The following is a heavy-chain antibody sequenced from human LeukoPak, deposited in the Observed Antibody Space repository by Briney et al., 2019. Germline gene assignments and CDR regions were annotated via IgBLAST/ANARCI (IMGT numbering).Heavy chain of an antibody. CDR1: GYTFTGYY. CDR2: INPNSGGT. D-gene: IGHD3-3*01. Sequence: GASVKVSCTASGYTFTGYYMHWVRQAPGQGLEWMGRINPNSGGTNYAQKFQGRVTMTRDTSISTAYMELSRLRSDDTAVYYCAREGPITIFGVVNYYYYGMDVWGQGTTVTVSS. V-gene: IGHV1-2*06. CDR3: AREGPITIFGVVNYYYYGMDV. J-gene: IGHJ6*02.